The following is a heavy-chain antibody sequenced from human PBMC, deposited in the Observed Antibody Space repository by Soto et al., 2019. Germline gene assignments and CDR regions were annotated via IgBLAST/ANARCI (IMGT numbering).Heavy chain of an antibody. Sequence: VQLVESGGGVVQPGRSLRLSCAASGFTFSSYGMHWVRQAPGKGLEWVAVIWYDGSNKYYADSVKGRFTISRDNSKNTLYLQMNSLRAEDTAVYYCARDKPDSSSWSGYGMDVWGQGTTVTVSS. D-gene: IGHD6-13*01. CDR1: GFTFSSYG. CDR3: ARDKPDSSSWSGYGMDV. J-gene: IGHJ6*02. CDR2: IWYDGSNK. V-gene: IGHV3-33*01.